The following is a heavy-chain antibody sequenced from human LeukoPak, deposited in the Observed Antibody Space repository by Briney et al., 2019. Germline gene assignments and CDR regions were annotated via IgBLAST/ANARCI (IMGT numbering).Heavy chain of an antibody. CDR2: INPNSGGT. V-gene: IGHV1-2*02. D-gene: IGHD2-2*01. CDR1: GYTFTGYY. CDR3: ARAWVTRGVVPAFMDV. J-gene: IGHJ6*03. Sequence: ASVKVSCKASGYTFTGYYMHWVRQAPGQGLEWMGWINPNSGGTNYAQKFQGRVTMTRDTSISTAYMELSSLRSEDTAVYYCARAWVTRGVVPAFMDVWGKGTTVTVSS.